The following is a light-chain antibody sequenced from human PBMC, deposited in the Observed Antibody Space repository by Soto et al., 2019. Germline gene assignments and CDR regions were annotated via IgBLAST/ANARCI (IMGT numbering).Light chain of an antibody. CDR2: DVS. Sequence: QAVVTQPASVSGSPGQSITISYVGTSSDIGDYNYVSWYQQHPGKVPKVIIYDVSNRPSGVSYRFSATKSGNTASLTISGLQAEDEADYYCCSYTRGGTLIFGTGTKVTVL. V-gene: IGLV2-14*01. CDR3: CSYTRGGTLI. CDR1: SSDIGDYNY. J-gene: IGLJ1*01.